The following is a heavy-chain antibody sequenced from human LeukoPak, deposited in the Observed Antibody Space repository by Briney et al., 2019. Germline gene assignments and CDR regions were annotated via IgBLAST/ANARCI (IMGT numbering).Heavy chain of an antibody. CDR2: ISACNGNT. D-gene: IGHD1-14*01. CDR3: ARAPERLGWFDP. J-gene: IGHJ5*02. Sequence: GASVKVSCKASGYTFTSYGISWVRQAPGQGLEWMGWISACNGNTNYAQKFQGRVTMTTDTSTSTAYMELRSLRSDDTAVYYCARAPERLGWFDPWGQGTLVTVSS. V-gene: IGHV1-18*01. CDR1: GYTFTSYG.